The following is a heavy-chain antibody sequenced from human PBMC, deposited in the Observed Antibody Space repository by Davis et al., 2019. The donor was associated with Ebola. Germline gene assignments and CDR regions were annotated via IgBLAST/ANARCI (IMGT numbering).Heavy chain of an antibody. J-gene: IGHJ6*02. D-gene: IGHD6-19*01. CDR1: GSSISSYY. Sequence: PSETLSLTCTVSGSSISSYYWSWIRQPPGKGLEWIGYIYYSGSTNYNPSLKSRVTISVDTSKNQFSLKLSSVTAADTAVYYCARDSRIAVADTYYYNYDMDVWGQGTTVTVSS. CDR3: ARDSRIAVADTYYYNYDMDV. V-gene: IGHV4-59*01. CDR2: IYYSGST.